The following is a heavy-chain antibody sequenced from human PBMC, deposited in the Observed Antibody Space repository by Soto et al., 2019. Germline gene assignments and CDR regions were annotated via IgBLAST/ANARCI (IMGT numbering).Heavy chain of an antibody. J-gene: IGHJ4*02. D-gene: IGHD5-18*01. Sequence: PGGSLRLSCTASGFTFSNAWMNWVRQAPGEGLEWVGRIKSQIDGGATDYAPAVRGRFIISRDDSSSTLYLQMNSLRPEYTAIYYSTTEGYGDSWGQGPLVTVPS. CDR3: TTEGYGDS. V-gene: IGHV3-15*07. CDR2: IKSQIDGGAT. CDR1: GFTFSNAW.